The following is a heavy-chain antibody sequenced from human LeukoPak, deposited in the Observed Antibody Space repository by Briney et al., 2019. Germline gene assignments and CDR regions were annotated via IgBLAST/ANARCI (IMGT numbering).Heavy chain of an antibody. CDR3: VFDS. J-gene: IGHJ4*02. CDR2: IRSNGATA. Sequence: GGSLRLSCAASGFSFSSFAMTWVRQAPGKGLEWVSTIRSNGATAYNADSVKGRFTISRDNSKNTVYLQMNSLRVEDTAIDDGVFDSWGQGTLVTVSS. D-gene: IGHD1-1*01. CDR1: GFSFSSFA. V-gene: IGHV3-23*01.